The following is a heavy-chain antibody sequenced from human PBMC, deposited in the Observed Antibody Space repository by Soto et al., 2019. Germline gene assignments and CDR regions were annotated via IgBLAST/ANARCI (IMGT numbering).Heavy chain of an antibody. CDR1: GFTFSSYS. CDR3: ARDGGAYGDLNFDY. V-gene: IGHV3-48*01. CDR2: ISSSSSTI. D-gene: IGHD4-17*01. J-gene: IGHJ4*02. Sequence: GGSLRLFCAASGFTFSSYSMNWVRQAPGKGLEWVSYISSSSSTIYYADSVKGRFTISRDNAKNSLYLQMNSLRAEDTAVYYCARDGGAYGDLNFDYWGQGTLVTVSS.